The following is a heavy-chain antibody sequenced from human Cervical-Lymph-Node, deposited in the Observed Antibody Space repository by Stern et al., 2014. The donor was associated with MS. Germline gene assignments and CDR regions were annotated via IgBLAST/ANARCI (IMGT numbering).Heavy chain of an antibody. CDR3: ATHAPGVVPAALDY. CDR1: GFSLSTSGVG. CDR2: IDWDESK. Sequence: QVTLRESGPTLVKPTQTLTLTCTFSGFSLSTSGVGVGWIRQPPGKTLEWLAFIDWDESKRYSPSLKNRLTITKDTSKNQVVLTMNSMDPVDTATFYCATHAPGVVPAALDYWGQGTLVTVS. V-gene: IGHV2-5*02. D-gene: IGHD2-2*01. J-gene: IGHJ4*02.